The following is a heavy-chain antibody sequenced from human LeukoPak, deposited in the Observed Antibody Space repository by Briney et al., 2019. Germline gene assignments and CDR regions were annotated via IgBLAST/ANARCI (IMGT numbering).Heavy chain of an antibody. D-gene: IGHD2-15*01. CDR1: GFTFDDYA. J-gene: IGHJ4*02. Sequence: GGSLRLSCAASGFTFDDYAMHWVRQAPGKGLEWVSGISWNSGSIGYADSVKGRFTISRDNSKNTLYLQMNSLRAEDTAVYYCARVAIGYCSGGSCHILDYWGQGTLVTVSS. V-gene: IGHV3-9*01. CDR3: ARVAIGYCSGGSCHILDY. CDR2: ISWNSGSI.